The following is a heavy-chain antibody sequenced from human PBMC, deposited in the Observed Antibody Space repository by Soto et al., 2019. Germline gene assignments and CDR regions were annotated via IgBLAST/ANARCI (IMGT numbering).Heavy chain of an antibody. J-gene: IGHJ4*02. V-gene: IGHV3-30-3*01. CDR1: GFTFSSYT. D-gene: IGHD3-16*01. Sequence: PGGSLRLSCAASGFTFSSYTMHWVRQTPGKGLEWVADISYDGSNKYYADSVKGRFTISRDNSKNTLYLQMNSLRAEDTAVYYCARDPTIGVFMSPALDYWGLGTLVTVSS. CDR2: ISYDGSNK. CDR3: ARDPTIGVFMSPALDY.